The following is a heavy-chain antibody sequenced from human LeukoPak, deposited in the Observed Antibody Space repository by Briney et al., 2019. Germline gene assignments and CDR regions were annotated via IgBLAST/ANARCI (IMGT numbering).Heavy chain of an antibody. J-gene: IGHJ6*03. Sequence: ASVKVSCKASGYTFTSYDINWVRQATGQGLEWMGWMNPNSGNTGYAQKFQGRVTMTRNTSISTAYMELSSLRSEDTAVYYCARGPSLSWFGELYQWYYYYMDVWGKGTTVTISS. D-gene: IGHD3-10*01. CDR2: MNPNSGNT. V-gene: IGHV1-8*01. CDR3: ARGPSLSWFGELYQWYYYYMDV. CDR1: GYTFTSYD.